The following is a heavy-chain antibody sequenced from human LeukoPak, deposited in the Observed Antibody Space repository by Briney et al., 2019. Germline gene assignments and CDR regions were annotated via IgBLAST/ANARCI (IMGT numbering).Heavy chain of an antibody. V-gene: IGHV3-7*03. CDR1: AGFTFSDYW. CDR3: VGGIGWQPDY. CDR2: ISQDGREK. Sequence: GGSLRLSCAASAGFTFSDYWMNWVRQAPGKGLEWVAIISQDGREKLYVDSVKGRFTISRDNAKSPLYLQINSLRAEDTAVYYCVGGIGWQPDYWGQGTLVTVSS. D-gene: IGHD6-19*01. J-gene: IGHJ4*02.